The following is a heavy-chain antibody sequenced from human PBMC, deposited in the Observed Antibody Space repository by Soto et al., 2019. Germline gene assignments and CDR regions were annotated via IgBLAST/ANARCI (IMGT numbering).Heavy chain of an antibody. J-gene: IGHJ4*02. CDR1: GFTFSSYA. Sequence: GGSLRLSCAASGFTFSSYAMSWVRQAPGKGLEWVSAISGSGGSTYYADSVKGRFTISRDNSKNTLYLQMNSLRAEDTAVYYCAKDRSDYDFWSGYLGPFDYWGQGTLVTVSS. CDR2: ISGSGGST. D-gene: IGHD3-3*01. V-gene: IGHV3-23*01. CDR3: AKDRSDYDFWSGYLGPFDY.